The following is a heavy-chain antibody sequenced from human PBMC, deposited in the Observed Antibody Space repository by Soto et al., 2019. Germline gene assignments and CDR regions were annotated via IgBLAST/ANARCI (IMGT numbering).Heavy chain of an antibody. Sequence: GSLRLSCAASGFTFSSYGMHWVRQAPGKGLEWVAVISYDGSNKYYADSVKGRFTISRDNSKNTLYLQMNSLRAEDTAVYYCALTPSYGMDVWGQGTTVTVSS. CDR2: ISYDGSNK. V-gene: IGHV3-30*03. J-gene: IGHJ6*02. CDR1: GFTFSSYG. CDR3: ALTPSYGMDV.